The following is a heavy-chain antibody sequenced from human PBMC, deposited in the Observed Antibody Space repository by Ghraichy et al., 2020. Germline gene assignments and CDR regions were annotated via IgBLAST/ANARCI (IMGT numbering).Heavy chain of an antibody. CDR2: INHSGST. CDR3: ARMRDTAMVLDAFDI. Sequence: SETLSLTCAVYGGSFSGYYWSWIRQPPGKGLEWIGEINHSGSTNYNPSLKSRVTISVDTSKNQFSLKLSSVTAADTAVYYCARMRDTAMVLDAFDIWGQGTMVTVSS. D-gene: IGHD5-18*01. J-gene: IGHJ3*02. CDR1: GGSFSGYY. V-gene: IGHV4-34*01.